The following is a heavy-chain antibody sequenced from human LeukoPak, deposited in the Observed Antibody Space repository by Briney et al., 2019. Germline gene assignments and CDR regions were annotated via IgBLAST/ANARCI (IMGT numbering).Heavy chain of an antibody. V-gene: IGHV4-30-2*01. CDR1: GGSISSGGYS. Sequence: PSETLSLTCAVSGGSISSGGYSWSWLRQPPGKGLEWIGYIYHSGSTYYNPSLKSRVTISVDRSKNQFSLKLSSVTAADTAVYYCAGRNYDFWSGYPYYFDYWGQGTLVTVSP. D-gene: IGHD3-3*01. CDR3: AGRNYDFWSGYPYYFDY. CDR2: IYHSGST. J-gene: IGHJ4*02.